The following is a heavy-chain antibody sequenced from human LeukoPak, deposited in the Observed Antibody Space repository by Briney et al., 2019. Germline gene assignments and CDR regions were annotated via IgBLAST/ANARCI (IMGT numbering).Heavy chain of an antibody. CDR2: ISSSSSTI. CDR1: GFTFSSYS. D-gene: IGHD3-10*01. V-gene: IGHV3-48*04. J-gene: IGHJ4*02. Sequence: PGGSMRLSCAASGFTFSSYSMNWVRQAPGKGLEWVSYISSSSSTIYYADSVKGRFTISRDNAKNSLYLQMNSLRAEDTAVYYCARSGIDSGSQPLGYWGQGTLVTVSS. CDR3: ARSGIDSGSQPLGY.